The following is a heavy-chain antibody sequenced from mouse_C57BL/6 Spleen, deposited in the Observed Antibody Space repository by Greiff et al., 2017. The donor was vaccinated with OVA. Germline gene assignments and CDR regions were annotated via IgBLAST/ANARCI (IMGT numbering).Heavy chain of an antibody. J-gene: IGHJ1*03. Sequence: VQLQQPGAELVKPGASVKLSCKASGYTFTSYWMQWVKQRPGQGLEWIGEIDPSDSYTNYNQKFKGKATLTVDTSSSTAYMQLSSLTSEDSAVYYCARGVLRWYFDVWGTGTTVTVSS. CDR3: ARGVLRWYFDV. D-gene: IGHD1-1*01. V-gene: IGHV1-50*01. CDR1: GYTFTSYW. CDR2: IDPSDSYT.